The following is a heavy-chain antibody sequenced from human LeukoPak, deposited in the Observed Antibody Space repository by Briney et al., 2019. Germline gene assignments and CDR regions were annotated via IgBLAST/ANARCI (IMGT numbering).Heavy chain of an antibody. Sequence: SVKVSCKASGGTFSSYAISWLRQAPGQGLEWMGGIIPIFGTANYAQKFQGRVTITTDESTSTAYMELSSLRSEDTAVYYCARDRRGGGDAFDIWGQGTMVTVSS. CDR3: ARDRRGGGDAFDI. D-gene: IGHD3-16*01. J-gene: IGHJ3*02. CDR1: GGTFSSYA. CDR2: IIPIFGTA. V-gene: IGHV1-69*05.